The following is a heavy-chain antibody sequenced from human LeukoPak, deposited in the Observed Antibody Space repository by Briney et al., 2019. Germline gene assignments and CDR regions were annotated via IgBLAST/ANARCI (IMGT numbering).Heavy chain of an antibody. CDR1: GGTFSSYA. V-gene: IGHV1-69*06. J-gene: IGHJ4*02. Sequence: GASVKVSCKASGGTFSSYAISWVRQAPGQGLEWMGGIIPIFGTANYAQKFQGRVTITADKSTSTAYMELSSLRSEDTAVYYCARSPSTVTTGYFDYWGQGTLVTVSS. CDR3: ARSPSTVTTGYFDY. D-gene: IGHD4-17*01. CDR2: IIPIFGTA.